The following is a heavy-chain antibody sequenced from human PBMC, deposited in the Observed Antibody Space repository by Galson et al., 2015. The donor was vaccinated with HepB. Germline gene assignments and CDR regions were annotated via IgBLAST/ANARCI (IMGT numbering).Heavy chain of an antibody. D-gene: IGHD2-15*01. J-gene: IGHJ4*02. V-gene: IGHV1-18*01. Sequence: SVKVSCKASGYTFGDSGIIWVRQAPGQGLEWMGWISPYNANTNYAQKFRGRVTLTTVTSKATAYMELGSLRSDDTAIYYCAREGSYCIGDACYYYFDYWGQGSLVTGSS. CDR1: GYTFGDSG. CDR2: ISPYNANT. CDR3: AREGSYCIGDACYYYFDY.